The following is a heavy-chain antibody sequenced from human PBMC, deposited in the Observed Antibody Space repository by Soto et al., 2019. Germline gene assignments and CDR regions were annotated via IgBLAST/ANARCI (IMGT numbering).Heavy chain of an antibody. CDR2: TYYRSKWYN. V-gene: IGHV6-1*01. CDR1: GDIISSNSVS. J-gene: IGHJ4*02. CDR3: ARLYASAWAFDY. D-gene: IGHD6-19*01. Sequence: SQTLSLTCVISGDIISSNSVSWTWIRQSPSRGLEWLGRTYYRSKWYNDYAVSVKSRVTINPETSKDQFSLHLNSVTPEDTAVYYCARLYASAWAFDYWGQGTLVTVSS.